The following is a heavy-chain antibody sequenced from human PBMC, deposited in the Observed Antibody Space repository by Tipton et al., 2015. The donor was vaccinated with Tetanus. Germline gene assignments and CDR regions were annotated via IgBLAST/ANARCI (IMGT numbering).Heavy chain of an antibody. CDR2: ISGSGDRI. D-gene: IGHD6-19*01. CDR1: GMTLSYFA. J-gene: IGHJ4*02. CDR3: AKRGQQWVVSSYFDS. Sequence: SLRLSCAASGMTLSYFAMSWVRQAPGKGLEWVSGISGSGDRIFYADSVKGRFTISRDNSKNTLYLQMNSLRAEDTAVYFCAKRGQQWVVSSYFDSWGQGTLVAVSS. V-gene: IGHV3-23*01.